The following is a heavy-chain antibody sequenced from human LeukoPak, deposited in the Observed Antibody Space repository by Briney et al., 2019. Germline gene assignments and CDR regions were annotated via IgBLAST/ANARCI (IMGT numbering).Heavy chain of an antibody. Sequence: PGGSLRLSCAASGFTFSSYEMNWVRQAPGKGLEWVSYISSSGSTIYYADSVKGRFTISRDNSKNTLYLQMNSLRAEDTAVYYCAKGPPYDFWSGYYYYWGQGTLVTVSS. CDR3: AKGPPYDFWSGYYYY. CDR2: ISSSGSTI. D-gene: IGHD3-3*01. V-gene: IGHV3-48*03. J-gene: IGHJ4*02. CDR1: GFTFSSYE.